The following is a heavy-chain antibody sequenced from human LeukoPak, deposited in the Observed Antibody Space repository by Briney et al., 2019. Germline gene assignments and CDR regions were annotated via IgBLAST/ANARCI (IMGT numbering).Heavy chain of an antibody. CDR3: ARGIDYFDY. J-gene: IGHJ4*02. CDR1: GFTFNNYG. Sequence: PGGSLRLSCAASGFTFNNYGMHWVRQAPGKGLEWVSVIYSGGSTYYADSVKGRFTISRDNSKNTLYLQMNSLRAEDTAVYYCARGIDYFDYWGQGTLVTVSS. V-gene: IGHV3-53*01. D-gene: IGHD2/OR15-2a*01. CDR2: IYSGGST.